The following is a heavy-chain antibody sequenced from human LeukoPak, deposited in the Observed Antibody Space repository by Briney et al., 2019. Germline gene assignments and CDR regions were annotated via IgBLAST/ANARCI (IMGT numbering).Heavy chain of an antibody. D-gene: IGHD5-24*01. Sequence: LRLSFAASGFTFSDYYMSWIRQAPGQGLEWSGEINHSGSTSYNPSLKSRVTISVDTSKNLFSLKLSSVTAADTAVYYCARHIRRGSGDYWGQGTLVTVSS. CDR3: ARHIRRGSGDY. CDR1: GFTFSDYY. V-gene: IGHV4-34*01. CDR2: INHSGST. J-gene: IGHJ4*02.